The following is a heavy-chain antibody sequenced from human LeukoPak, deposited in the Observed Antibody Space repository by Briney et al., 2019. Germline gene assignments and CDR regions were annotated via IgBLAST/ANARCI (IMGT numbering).Heavy chain of an antibody. CDR1: GFTFDDYA. J-gene: IGHJ4*02. D-gene: IGHD6-19*01. V-gene: IGHV3-21*01. Sequence: GGSLRLSCAASGFTFDDYAMHWVRQAPGKGLEWVSSISSSSSYIYYADSVKGRFTISRDNAKNSLYLQMNSLRAEDTAVYYCARDMLAGTHDYWGQGTLVTVSS. CDR2: ISSSSSYI. CDR3: ARDMLAGTHDY.